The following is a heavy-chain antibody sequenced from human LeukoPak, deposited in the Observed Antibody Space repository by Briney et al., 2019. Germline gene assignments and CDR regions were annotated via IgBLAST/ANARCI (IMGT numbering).Heavy chain of an antibody. CDR2: ISYDGSNK. Sequence: GGSLRLSCAASGFTFSSYGMHWVRQAPGKGLEWVAVISYDGSNKYYADSVKGRFTISRDNSKNTLYLQMNSLRAEDTAVYYCAKDDFWSGTNAFDIWGQGTMVTVSS. D-gene: IGHD3-3*01. CDR3: AKDDFWSGTNAFDI. J-gene: IGHJ3*02. V-gene: IGHV3-30*18. CDR1: GFTFSSYG.